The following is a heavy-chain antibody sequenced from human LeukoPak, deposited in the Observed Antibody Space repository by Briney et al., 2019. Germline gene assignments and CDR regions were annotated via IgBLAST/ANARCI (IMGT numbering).Heavy chain of an antibody. V-gene: IGHV1-69*05. CDR2: IIPSFGTA. CDR3: ARENLTPRNSLVVVAAKRGELDY. Sequence: SVKVSCKASGGTFSSYAISWVRQAPGQGLELMGRIIPSFGTANYAQKFQGRVTITTDESTSTDYMELSSLRYEDTAVYYCARENLTPRNSLVVVAAKRGELDYWGQGTLVTVSS. J-gene: IGHJ4*02. CDR1: GGTFSSYA. D-gene: IGHD2-15*01.